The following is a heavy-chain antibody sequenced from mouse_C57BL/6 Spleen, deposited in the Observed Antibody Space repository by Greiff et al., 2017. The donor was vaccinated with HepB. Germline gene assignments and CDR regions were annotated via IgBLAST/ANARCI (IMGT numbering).Heavy chain of an antibody. CDR1: GYTFTDYN. Sequence: VQLQQSGPELVKPGASVKMSCKASGYTFTDYNMHWVKQSHGKSLEWIGYINPNNGGTSYNQKFKGKATLTVNKSSSTAYMELRSLTSEDSAVYYCARKTLVRHYYAMDYWGQGTSVTVSS. CDR3: ARKTLVRHYYAMDY. CDR2: INPNNGGT. J-gene: IGHJ4*01. V-gene: IGHV1-22*01.